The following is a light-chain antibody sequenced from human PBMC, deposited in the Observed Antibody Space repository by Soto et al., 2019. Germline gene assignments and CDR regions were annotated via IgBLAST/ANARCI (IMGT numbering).Light chain of an antibody. V-gene: IGKV1-5*03. CDR2: KAS. Sequence: DIQMTQSPSSVSASVGYRVTITCRSSQGVSSWLAWYQQKPGKAPKLLIYKASSLESGVPSRFSGSGSGTEFTLTISSLQPDDFATYYCQQYNSYSWTFGQGTKVDIK. CDR1: QGVSSW. J-gene: IGKJ1*01. CDR3: QQYNSYSWT.